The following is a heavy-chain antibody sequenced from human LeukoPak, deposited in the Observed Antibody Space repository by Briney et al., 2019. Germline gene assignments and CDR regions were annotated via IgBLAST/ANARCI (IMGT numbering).Heavy chain of an antibody. CDR1: GFTFSSYA. CDR3: ATAPSGSYSGYYYYYGMDV. Sequence: GGSLRLSCAASGFTFSSYAMSWVRQAPGKGLEWVSAISGCGGSTYYADSVKGRFTISRDNSKNTLYLQMNSLRAEDTAVYYCATAPSGSYSGYYYYYGMDVWGQGTTVTVSS. CDR2: ISGCGGST. J-gene: IGHJ6*02. V-gene: IGHV3-23*01. D-gene: IGHD1-26*01.